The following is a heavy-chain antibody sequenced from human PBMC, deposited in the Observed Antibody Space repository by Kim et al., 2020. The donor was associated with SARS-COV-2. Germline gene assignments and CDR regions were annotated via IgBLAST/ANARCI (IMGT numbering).Heavy chain of an antibody. CDR3: ARRDVDIVATNWFDP. D-gene: IGHD5-12*01. V-gene: IGHV4-39*01. J-gene: IGHJ5*02. Sequence: PSHTTRVTISVDTSKNPFSLKLRSVTAADTAVYYCARRDVDIVATNWFDPWGQGTLVTVSS.